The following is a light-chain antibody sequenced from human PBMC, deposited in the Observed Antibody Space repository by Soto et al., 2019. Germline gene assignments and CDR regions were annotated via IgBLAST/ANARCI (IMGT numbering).Light chain of an antibody. J-gene: IGKJ1*01. V-gene: IGKV3-15*01. CDR1: QNISTN. CDR2: GAS. Sequence: EVVMTQSPVTLSVSPGERATLSCRASQNISTNLAWYQQKPGQAPKLLIYGASTRTTGIPARFSGSGSGTEFTLTISSLQSEDVAVYCCQQYKVWPPWTFGQGTKVEIK. CDR3: QQYKVWPPWT.